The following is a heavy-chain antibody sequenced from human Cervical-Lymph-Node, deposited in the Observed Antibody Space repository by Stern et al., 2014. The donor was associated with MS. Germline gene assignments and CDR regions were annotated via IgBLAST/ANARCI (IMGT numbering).Heavy chain of an antibody. V-gene: IGHV5-51*01. Sequence: EVQLVESGAEVKKPGESLKISCKGSGYSFSNYWIGWVRQMPGKGLEWMGVIYPGGSESRYSPSFQGQVTISADKSVSTAYLQWSSLKASDTAIYYCARRVLLGEIIIEFGDAFDIWGQGTVVTVSS. CDR3: ARRVLLGEIIIEFGDAFDI. D-gene: IGHD3-3*01. CDR2: IYPGGSES. CDR1: GYSFSNYW. J-gene: IGHJ3*02.